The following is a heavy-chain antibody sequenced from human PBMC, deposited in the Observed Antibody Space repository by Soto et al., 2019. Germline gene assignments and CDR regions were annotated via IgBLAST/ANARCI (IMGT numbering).Heavy chain of an antibody. Sequence: QVQLVQSGAEVKKPGASVKVSCKASGQTLINSYMHWVRQAPGQGLDWLGKIDPSGNGTSYAERFQGRITLTSETSTNTVYVELSSLRSEDTAIYYCAINYYDSSAYLYWGQGTLVTVSS. CDR3: AINYYDSSAYLY. CDR2: IDPSGNGT. J-gene: IGHJ4*02. D-gene: IGHD3-22*01. V-gene: IGHV1-46*01. CDR1: GQTLINSY.